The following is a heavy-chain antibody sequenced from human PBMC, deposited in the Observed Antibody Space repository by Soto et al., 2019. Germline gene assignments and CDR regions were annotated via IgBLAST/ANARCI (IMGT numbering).Heavy chain of an antibody. J-gene: IGHJ4*02. Sequence: VSVKVSCKASGYTFTDYYVHWVRQAPGQGLEWMGWINPNSGGTKSAQKFQGRVTMTRDTSISTAYMELSRLRSDDTAVYYCARRKGDYYDSSGYHYYFDYWGQGTLVTV. CDR2: INPNSGGT. CDR1: GYTFTDYY. V-gene: IGHV1-2*02. CDR3: ARRKGDYYDSSGYHYYFDY. D-gene: IGHD3-22*01.